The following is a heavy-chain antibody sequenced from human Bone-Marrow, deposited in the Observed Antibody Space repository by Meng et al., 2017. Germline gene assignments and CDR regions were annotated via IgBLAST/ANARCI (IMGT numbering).Heavy chain of an antibody. CDR1: LFTFSTYV. J-gene: IGHJ4*02. D-gene: IGHD6-13*01. CDR2: ISYDGSNK. Sequence: CGVVWVVPGSSLILCWAAFLFTFSTYVMHWVRQAPGKGLEWVAVISYDGSNKYYAGSVKGRFTISRYNSKNTLYLQMNSLRAEDTAVYYCARDPQAAAGFYFDYWGQGTLVTVSS. CDR3: ARDPQAAAGFYFDY. V-gene: IGHV3-33*01.